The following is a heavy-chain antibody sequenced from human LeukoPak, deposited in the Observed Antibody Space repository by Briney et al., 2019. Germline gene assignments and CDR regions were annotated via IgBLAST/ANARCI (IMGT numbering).Heavy chain of an antibody. CDR1: GGSFSGYY. CDR2: INHSGST. Sequence: SETLSLTCAVYGGSFSGYYWSWIRPPPGKGLEWIGEINHSGSTNYNPSLKSRVTISVDTSKNQFSLKLSSVTAADTAVYYCARGATADYWGQGTLVTVSS. D-gene: IGHD5-12*01. J-gene: IGHJ4*02. V-gene: IGHV4-34*01. CDR3: ARGATADY.